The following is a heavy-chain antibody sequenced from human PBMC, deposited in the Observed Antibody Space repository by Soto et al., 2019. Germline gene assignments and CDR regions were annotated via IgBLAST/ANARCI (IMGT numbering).Heavy chain of an antibody. CDR3: ARIRGIAVAGYFDY. Sequence: SCPPVVNPTVRRTLPCGFSCYSLSTSGVGVVWIRQPPGKALEWLALIYWNDDKRYSPSLKTRLTISKDTSKNQVVLTMTNMDPVDTATYYCARIRGIAVAGYFDYWGQGNLVTVS. V-gene: IGHV2-5*01. CDR2: IYWNDDK. D-gene: IGHD6-19*01. CDR1: CYSLSTSGVG. J-gene: IGHJ4*02.